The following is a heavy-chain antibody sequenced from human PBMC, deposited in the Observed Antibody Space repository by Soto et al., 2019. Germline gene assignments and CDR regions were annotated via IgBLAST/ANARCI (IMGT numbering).Heavy chain of an antibody. CDR3: VRTTL. CDR1: GFTFISHW. J-gene: IGHJ4*02. CDR2: INEAGTVK. D-gene: IGHD1-1*01. Sequence: GESLKISCAASGFTFISHWMSWVRQAPGKGPEYVANINEAGTVKNYVDSVKGRFTISRDNAKDSLYLQMNSLRAEDTAVYYCVRTTLWGQGILVTVSS. V-gene: IGHV3-7*01.